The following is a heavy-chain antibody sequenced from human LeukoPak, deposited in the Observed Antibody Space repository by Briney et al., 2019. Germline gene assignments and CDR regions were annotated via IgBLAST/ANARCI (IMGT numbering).Heavy chain of an antibody. CDR1: GFTVSSNY. V-gene: IGHV3-53*01. D-gene: IGHD2-15*01. J-gene: IGHJ4*02. CDR3: AKDPPGYCSGGSCSIFDY. Sequence: PGGSLRLSCAASGFTVSSNYMSWVRQAPGKGLEWVSVIYSGGSTYYADSVKGRFTISRDNSKNTLYLQMNSLTAEDTAVYYCAKDPPGYCSGGSCSIFDYWGQGTLVTVSS. CDR2: IYSGGST.